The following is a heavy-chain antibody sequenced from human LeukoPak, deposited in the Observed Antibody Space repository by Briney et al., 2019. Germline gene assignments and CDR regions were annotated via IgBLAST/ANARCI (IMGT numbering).Heavy chain of an antibody. J-gene: IGHJ6*02. CDR1: GFTFSSYS. CDR3: ARDIAEHGMDV. CDR2: ISSSSSTI. D-gene: IGHD1-14*01. Sequence: GGSLRLSCAASGFTFSSYSMNWVRQAPGKGLEWVSYISSSSSTIYYADSVKGRFTISRDNAKNSLYLQMNSLRAEDTAVYYCARDIAEHGMDVWAKGPRSPSP. V-gene: IGHV3-48*01.